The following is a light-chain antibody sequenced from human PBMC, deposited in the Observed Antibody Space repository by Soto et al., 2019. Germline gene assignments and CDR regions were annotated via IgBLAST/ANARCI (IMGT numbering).Light chain of an antibody. CDR1: SSDVGGYNY. Sequence: QSALTQPAAVSGSPGQSITISCTGTSSDVGGYNYVSWYQQHPGKAPKLMIYDVSNRPSGVSNRFSGSKSGNTAPLTISGLQAEDEADYYCSSYTSSSISYVFGTGTKVTVL. CDR2: DVS. CDR3: SSYTSSSISYV. J-gene: IGLJ1*01. V-gene: IGLV2-14*01.